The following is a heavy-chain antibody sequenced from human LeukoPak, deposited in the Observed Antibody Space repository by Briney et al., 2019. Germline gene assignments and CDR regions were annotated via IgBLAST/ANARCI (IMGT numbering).Heavy chain of an antibody. V-gene: IGHV3-21*01. Sequence: PGRSLRPSCAASGFTFSSYSMNWVRQAPGEGLEWVSSISSSSSYIYYADSVKGRFTISRDNAKNSLYLQMNSLRAEDTAVYYCARVEREPTWTIDYWGQGTLVTVSS. CDR1: GFTFSSYS. CDR2: ISSSSSYI. D-gene: IGHD1-26*01. J-gene: IGHJ4*02. CDR3: ARVEREPTWTIDY.